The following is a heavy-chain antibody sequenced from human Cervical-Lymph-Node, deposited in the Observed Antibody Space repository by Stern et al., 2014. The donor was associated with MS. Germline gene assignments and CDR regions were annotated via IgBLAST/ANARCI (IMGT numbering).Heavy chain of an antibody. V-gene: IGHV3-15*01. CDR3: TTEEGFSGYSDY. CDR1: GFPFSHAW. J-gene: IGHJ4*02. Sequence: EVQLVESGGGLVKPGGSLTLSCAVSGFPFSHAWVTWVRQAPGKGLEWVGRIKSKTEGETTDYAALVKGRFTISRDDSKNTLYLQMNSLKSDDTAVYYCTTEEGFSGYSDYWGQGTLVTVSS. D-gene: IGHD3-22*01. CDR2: IKSKTEGETT.